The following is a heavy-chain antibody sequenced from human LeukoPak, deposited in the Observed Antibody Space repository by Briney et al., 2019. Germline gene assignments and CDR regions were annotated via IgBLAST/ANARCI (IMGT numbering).Heavy chain of an antibody. Sequence: SETLSLTCTVSGGSISSYYWSWLRQPPGKGLEWIGYIYYSGSTNYNPSLKSRVTISVDTSKNQFSLKLSSVTAADTAVYYCARRGSPYYYYGMDVWGQGTTVTVSS. J-gene: IGHJ6*02. CDR1: GGSISSYY. CDR2: IYYSGST. V-gene: IGHV4-59*08. CDR3: ARRGSPYYYYGMDV.